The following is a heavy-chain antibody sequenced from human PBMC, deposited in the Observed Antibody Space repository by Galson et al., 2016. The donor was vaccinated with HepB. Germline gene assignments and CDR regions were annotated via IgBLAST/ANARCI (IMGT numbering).Heavy chain of an antibody. V-gene: IGHV3-53*01. CDR2: ISGSGGNA. CDR1: KFTFSDYY. J-gene: IGHJ3*02. Sequence: SLRLSCAASKFTFSDYYMTWIRQAPGKGLEWVALISGSGGNAYYADSVKRRFAISRDNSRGTLVLQMGSLIAEDTAMYYCARARGFYDAFNIWGQGTMVSVSS. CDR3: ARARGFYDAFNI. D-gene: IGHD5-12*01.